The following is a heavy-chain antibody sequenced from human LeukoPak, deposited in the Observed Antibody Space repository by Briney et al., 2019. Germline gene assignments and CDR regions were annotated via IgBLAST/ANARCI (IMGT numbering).Heavy chain of an antibody. CDR3: ARGYNYVYYFDY. J-gene: IGHJ4*02. Sequence: PSQTLSLNCAVSGGSISSGGYYWSWIRQHPGKGLEWIGYIYYSGSTYYNPSLKSRVTISVDTSKNQFSLKLSSVTAADTAVYYCARGYNYVYYFDYWGQGTLVTVSS. CDR2: IYYSGST. D-gene: IGHD3-16*01. V-gene: IGHV4-31*11. CDR1: GGSISSGGYY.